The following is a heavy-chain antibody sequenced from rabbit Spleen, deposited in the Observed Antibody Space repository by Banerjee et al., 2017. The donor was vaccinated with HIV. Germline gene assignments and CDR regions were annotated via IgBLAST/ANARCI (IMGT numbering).Heavy chain of an antibody. CDR1: GFDFSNYG. J-gene: IGHJ4*01. CDR2: IEPIFGRT. Sequence: QEQLVESGGGLVQPGGSLKLSCKASGFDFSNYGVSWVRQAPGKGLEWIGYIEPIFGRTYYANWVNGRFTISSHNAQNTLYLQLSSLTAADTATYFCARVSETSGWGEDLWGPGTLVTVS. CDR3: ARVSETSGWGEDL. V-gene: IGHV1S47*01. D-gene: IGHD4-1*01.